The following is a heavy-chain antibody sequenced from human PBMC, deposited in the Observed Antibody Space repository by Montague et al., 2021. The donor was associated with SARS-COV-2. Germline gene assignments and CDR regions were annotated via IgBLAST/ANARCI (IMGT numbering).Heavy chain of an antibody. D-gene: IGHD3-10*01. Sequence: SETLSLTCAVYGGSSSGFSWNWVRQPPGKGLGWIGEVNHSGGTKYSAALKSRVTISVDASKNQFSLKLTSVTAPDTAVYYCVRLRDGVVPSPILGVGPYYSYYYMDVWGRGTTVTVSS. J-gene: IGHJ6*03. CDR1: GGSSSGFS. CDR3: VRLRDGVVPSPILGVGPYYSYYYMDV. CDR2: VNHSGGT. V-gene: IGHV4-34*01.